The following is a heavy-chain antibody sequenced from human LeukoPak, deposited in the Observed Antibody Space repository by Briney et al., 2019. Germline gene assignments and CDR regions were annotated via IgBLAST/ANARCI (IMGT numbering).Heavy chain of an antibody. CDR1: GYTFTTYA. CDR3: ASYSYGSVPFDY. V-gene: IGHV1-3*01. Sequence: GASVKVSCKASGYTFTTYAMHWVRQAPGQRLEWMGWINAGNGNTKYSQKFQGRVTITRDTSASTAYMDLSSLRSEDTAVYYCASYSYGSVPFDYWGQGTLVTVSS. CDR2: INAGNGNT. J-gene: IGHJ4*02. D-gene: IGHD5-18*01.